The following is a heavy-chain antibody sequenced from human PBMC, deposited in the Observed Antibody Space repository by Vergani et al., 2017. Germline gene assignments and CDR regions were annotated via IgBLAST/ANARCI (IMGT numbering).Heavy chain of an antibody. D-gene: IGHD3-16*01. CDR3: ARDQGPIMITFGVDY. CDR1: GFTFSSYA. Sequence: QVQLVESGGGVVQPGRSLRLSCAASGFTFSSYAMHWVRQAPGKGLEWVAVISYDGSNKYYADSVKGRFTISRDNSKNTLYLQMNSLRAEDTAEYYCARDQGPIMITFGVDYWGQGTLVTVSS. V-gene: IGHV3-30-3*01. J-gene: IGHJ4*02. CDR2: ISYDGSNK.